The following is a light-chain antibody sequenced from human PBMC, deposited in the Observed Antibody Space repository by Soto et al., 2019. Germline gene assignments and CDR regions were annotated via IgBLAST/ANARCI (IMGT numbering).Light chain of an antibody. V-gene: IGKV1-39*01. J-gene: IGKJ4*01. CDR1: QSISTY. CDR2: GAS. CDR3: QQSFISPSLT. Sequence: DIQMTQSPSSLSASIGDRITITCRARQSISTYLNWYQQKPGKAPRLLIYGASTLQNGVPSRFSGSRSATDYTLTLSSLQPEDCATYYYQQSFISPSLTFGGSTKVEMK.